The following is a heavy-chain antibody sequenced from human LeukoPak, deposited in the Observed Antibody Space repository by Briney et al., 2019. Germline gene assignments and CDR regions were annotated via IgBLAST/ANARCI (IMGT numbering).Heavy chain of an antibody. V-gene: IGHV3-23*01. Sequence: GGSLRLSCAASGFTFSSYVMSWVRQAPGKGLEWVSAISGSGGSTYYADSVKGRFTISRDNSKNTLYLQMNSLRAEDTAVYYCAKDFGILTDTDAFDIWGQGTMVTVSS. J-gene: IGHJ3*02. CDR3: AKDFGILTDTDAFDI. D-gene: IGHD3-9*01. CDR2: ISGSGGST. CDR1: GFTFSSYV.